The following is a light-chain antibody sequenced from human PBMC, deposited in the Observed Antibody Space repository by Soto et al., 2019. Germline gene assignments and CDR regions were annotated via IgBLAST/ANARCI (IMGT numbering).Light chain of an antibody. J-gene: IGKJ1*01. V-gene: IGKV3-20*01. Sequence: EIVMTQSPATLSVFPGERATLSGRASQSVSSHLAWYQQKPGQAPRLLIYGASNRATGIPDRFSGSGSGTDFTLTISRLEPEDFAVYYCQQYGSSGTFGQGTKVDI. CDR3: QQYGSSGT. CDR2: GAS. CDR1: QSVSSH.